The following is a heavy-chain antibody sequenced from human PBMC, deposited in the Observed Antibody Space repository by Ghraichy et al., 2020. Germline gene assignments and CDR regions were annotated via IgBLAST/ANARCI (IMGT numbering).Heavy chain of an antibody. CDR3: ARVGGVGSSATCFDY. J-gene: IGHJ4*02. CDR1: SASIRGGDYY. V-gene: IGHV4-30-4*01. Sequence: SETLSLTCTVSSASIRGGDYYWSWIRQPPGKGLEWIGYIYYSGSSYYNPSLQSRVTISVDTSKNQFSLKMNSVTAADTAVYYCARVGGVGSSATCFDYWGQGTLVTVSS. CDR2: IYYSGSS. D-gene: IGHD2-2*01.